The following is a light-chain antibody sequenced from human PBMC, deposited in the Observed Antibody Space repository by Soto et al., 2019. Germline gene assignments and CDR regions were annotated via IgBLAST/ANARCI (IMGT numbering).Light chain of an antibody. CDR2: AAS. J-gene: IGKJ3*01. CDR3: QHLNNYPPFT. CDR1: QGIKNS. V-gene: IGKV1-27*01. Sequence: DIQMTQSPSSLSASVGDRVTITCRASQGIKNSLAWYQQKPGKVPRLLIYAASSLQSGVPSRFSGRGSGTDFTLTISSLQPEDVATYYCQHLNNYPPFTFGPGTKVDLE.